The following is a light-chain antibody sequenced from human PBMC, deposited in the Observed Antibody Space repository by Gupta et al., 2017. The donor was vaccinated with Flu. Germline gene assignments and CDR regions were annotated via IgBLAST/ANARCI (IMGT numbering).Light chain of an antibody. V-gene: IGLV2-14*01. J-gene: IGLJ3*02. CDR3: SSYTSSNSWV. Sequence: QSALTQPASVSGSPGQSITISCTGTSSDVGGYNYVSWYQHHPGKAPKLMIYEVINRPSGVSNRFSGSKSGTTASPTISGLQAEDDAYYYCSSYTSSNSWVFGGGTKLTGL. CDR1: SSDVGGYNY. CDR2: EVI.